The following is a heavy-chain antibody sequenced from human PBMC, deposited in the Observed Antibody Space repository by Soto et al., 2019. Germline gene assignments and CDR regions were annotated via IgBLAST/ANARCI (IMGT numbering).Heavy chain of an antibody. CDR3: AKSRRGYSRSDMSI. V-gene: IGHV3-23*01. J-gene: IGHJ6*02. CDR1: GFTFSSYA. D-gene: IGHD6-6*01. Sequence: PRGSLRLSCAASGFTFSSYAMNWVRQAPGKGLEWVSTISGSGGVTYYADSVKGRFTISRDNSKNTLYLQMYSLRSEDTAVYYCAKSRRGYSRSDMSIRGQGTTVAVSS. CDR2: ISGSGGVT.